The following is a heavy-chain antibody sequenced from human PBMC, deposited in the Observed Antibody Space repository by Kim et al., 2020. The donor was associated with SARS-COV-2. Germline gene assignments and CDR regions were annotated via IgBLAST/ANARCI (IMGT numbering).Heavy chain of an antibody. CDR1: GFTFSSYA. D-gene: IGHD6-13*01. Sequence: GGSLRLSCAASGFTFSSYAMHWVRQAPGKGLEWVAVISYDGSNKYYADSVKGRFTISRDNSKNTLYLQMNSLRAEDTAVYYCASNKGYSSSWIDYYYGLDVWGQGTPVTVSS. J-gene: IGHJ6*02. CDR2: ISYDGSNK. CDR3: ASNKGYSSSWIDYYYGLDV. V-gene: IGHV3-30*04.